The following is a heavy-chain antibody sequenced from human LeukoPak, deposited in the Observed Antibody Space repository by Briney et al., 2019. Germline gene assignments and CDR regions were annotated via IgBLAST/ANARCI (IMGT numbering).Heavy chain of an antibody. J-gene: IGHJ4*02. CDR1: GFAFGDYA. CDR2: IRSKPYGETT. Sequence: GGSLRLSCSASGFAFGDYAMIWFRQAPGKGLEWVGFIRSKPYGETTEYAASVQGRFTISRDDSKSISYLQMNSLKTEDTAVYYCTRDAKGDYFGAGSSRYYFNYWGQGTLVTVSS. CDR3: TRDAKGDYFGAGSSRYYFNY. D-gene: IGHD3-10*01. V-gene: IGHV3-49*03.